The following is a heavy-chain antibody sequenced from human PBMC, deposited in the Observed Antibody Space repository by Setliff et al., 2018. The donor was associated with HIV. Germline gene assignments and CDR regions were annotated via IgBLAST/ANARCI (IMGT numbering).Heavy chain of an antibody. CDR2: IYYSGST. CDR3: ARHNTGYSYGYDYYYYYMDV. Sequence: SETLSLTCTVSGGSISSSSYYRGWIRQPPGKGLEWIGSIYYSGSTYYNPSLKSRVTISVDTSKNQFSLKLSSVTAADTAVYYCARHNTGYSYGYDYYYYYMDVWGKGTTVTVSS. J-gene: IGHJ6*03. V-gene: IGHV4-39*01. CDR1: GGSISSSSYY. D-gene: IGHD5-18*01.